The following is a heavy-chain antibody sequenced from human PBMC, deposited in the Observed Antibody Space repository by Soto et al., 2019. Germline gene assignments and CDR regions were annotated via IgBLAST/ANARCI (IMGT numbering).Heavy chain of an antibody. CDR2: ISGYNGNT. CDR1: GYIFSRYG. CDR3: AREAAAERNYYGLDV. J-gene: IGHJ6*02. V-gene: IGHV1-18*04. D-gene: IGHD6-13*01. Sequence: QVQLVQSGPEVRKPGASVKVSFKASGYIFSRYGISWVRQAPGQGLEWMAWISGYNGNTKFGERVQGRVNVPTDTSTGTAYMELRSLRSDDKAVYYSAREAAAERNYYGLDVWGQGNTVIVSS.